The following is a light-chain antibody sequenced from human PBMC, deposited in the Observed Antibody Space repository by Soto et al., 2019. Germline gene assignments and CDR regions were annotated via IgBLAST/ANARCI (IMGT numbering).Light chain of an antibody. J-gene: IGKJ4*01. Sequence: ILLTQSPSSLSASVGDRVTITCRASQSISSYLNWYQQKPGKAPKLLIYAASSLQSGVPSRFSGSGSETEFSLTIRALQPEDFATYYCQQLSRYPLTFGGGTKVDIK. CDR3: QQLSRYPLT. CDR2: AAS. CDR1: QSISSY. V-gene: IGKV1-9*01.